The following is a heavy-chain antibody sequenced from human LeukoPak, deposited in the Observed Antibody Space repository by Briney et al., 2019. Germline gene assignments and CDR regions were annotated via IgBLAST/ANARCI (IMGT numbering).Heavy chain of an antibody. CDR2: IYYSVST. J-gene: IGHJ6*02. CDR3: ARVQYYGSGSSPYYYYYGMDV. D-gene: IGHD3-10*01. CDR1: GGSISSYY. V-gene: IGHV4-59*01. Sequence: SETLSLTCTVSGGSISSYYWSWIRQPPGKGLEWIGYIYYSVSTNYNPSLKSRVTISVDTSKNQFSLKLSSVTAADMAVYYCARVQYYGSGSSPYYYYYGMDVWGQGTTVTVSS.